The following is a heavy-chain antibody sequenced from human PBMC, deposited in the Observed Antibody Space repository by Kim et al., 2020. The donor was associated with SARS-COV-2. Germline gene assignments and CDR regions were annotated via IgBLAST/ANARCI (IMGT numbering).Heavy chain of an antibody. CDR2: MNPNRGNT. D-gene: IGHD6-13*01. J-gene: IGHJ6*02. Sequence: ASVKVSCKASGYSFISYDINWVRQAPGQGLEWMGWMNPNRGNTGYAQKLQGRVTMTWDSSISTAYMELSSLRSEDTAVYYCARRSGVEAAGIYYYGMDVWGRGTRVIVSS. CDR3: ARRSGVEAAGIYYYGMDV. CDR1: GYSFISYD. V-gene: IGHV1-8*01.